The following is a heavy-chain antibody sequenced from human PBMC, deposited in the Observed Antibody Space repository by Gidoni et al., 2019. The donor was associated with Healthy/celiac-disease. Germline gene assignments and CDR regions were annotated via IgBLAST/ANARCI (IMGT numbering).Heavy chain of an antibody. CDR3: AGSVRGVDFDY. Sequence: QVQLVQSGAEVKKPGASVKVSCKASGYTFTSYYMHWVRQAPGQGLEWMGIINPSGGSTSYAQKFQGRVTMTRDTSTSTVYMELSSLRSEDTAVYYCAGSVRGVDFDYWGQGTLVTVSS. CDR2: INPSGGST. CDR1: GYTFTSYY. J-gene: IGHJ4*02. D-gene: IGHD3-10*02. V-gene: IGHV1-46*01.